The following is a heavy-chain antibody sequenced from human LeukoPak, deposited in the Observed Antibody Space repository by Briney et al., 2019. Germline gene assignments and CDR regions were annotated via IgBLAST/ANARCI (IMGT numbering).Heavy chain of an antibody. CDR2: IDWDDDK. J-gene: IGHJ4*02. CDR1: GFSLSTSGMC. D-gene: IGHD3-10*01. Sequence: SGPTLVKPTQTLTLTCTFSGFSLSTSGMCVSWIRQPPGKALEWLARIDWDDDKYYSTSLKTRLTISKDTSKNQVVLTMTNMDPVDTATYYRGRCYYGSGSYSYYFDYWGQGTLVTVSS. V-gene: IGHV2-70*11. CDR3: GRCYYGSGSYSYYFDY.